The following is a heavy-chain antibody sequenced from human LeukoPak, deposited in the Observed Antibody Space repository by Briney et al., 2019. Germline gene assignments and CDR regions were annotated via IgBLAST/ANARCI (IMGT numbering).Heavy chain of an antibody. CDR3: ARLPIYDFWSGYTDRYYYYYGMDV. CDR2: IYHSGST. CDR1: GGSISSSNW. J-gene: IGHJ6*02. Sequence: SETLSLTCAVSGGSISSSNWWSWVRQPPGKGLEWIGEIYHSGSTNYNPSLKSRVTISVDKSKNQFSLKLSSVTAADTAVYHCARLPIYDFWSGYTDRYYYYYGMDVWGQGTTVTVSS. V-gene: IGHV4-4*02. D-gene: IGHD3-3*01.